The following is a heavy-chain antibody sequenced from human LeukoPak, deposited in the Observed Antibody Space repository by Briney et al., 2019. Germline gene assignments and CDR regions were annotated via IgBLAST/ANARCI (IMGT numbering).Heavy chain of an antibody. Sequence: GGSLRLSCAASGFTFNTYTMSWVRQAPGKGLEWVSSISSSNSYIYYADSVKGRFTISRDNAKNSLYLQMNSLRAEDTAVYYCASDMRWGYWGQGTLVTVSS. D-gene: IGHD4-23*01. V-gene: IGHV3-21*01. CDR2: ISSSNSYI. J-gene: IGHJ4*02. CDR3: ASDMRWGY. CDR1: GFTFNTYT.